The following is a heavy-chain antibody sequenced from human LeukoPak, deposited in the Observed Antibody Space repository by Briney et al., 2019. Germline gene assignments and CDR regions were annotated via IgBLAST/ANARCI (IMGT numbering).Heavy chain of an antibody. CDR1: GFTFSSYA. Sequence: SGGSLRLSCAASGFTFSSYAMHWVRQAPGKGLEWVAVISYDGSNKYYADSVKGRFTISRDNSKNTLYLQMNSLRAEDTAAYYCATSGYYSRDAFDIWGQGTMVTVSS. CDR2: ISYDGSNK. D-gene: IGHD3-22*01. J-gene: IGHJ3*02. CDR3: ATSGYYSRDAFDI. V-gene: IGHV3-30-3*01.